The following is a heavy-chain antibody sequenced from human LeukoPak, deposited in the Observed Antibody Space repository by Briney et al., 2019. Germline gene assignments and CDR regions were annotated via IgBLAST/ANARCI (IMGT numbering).Heavy chain of an antibody. CDR2: IYISGST. J-gene: IGHJ4*01. CDR3: ARALNPLPGTYCFDD. V-gene: IGHV4-4*07. CDR1: GSSINSQY. Sequence: ASLSLTCTVSGSSINSQYRSWIRQPAGKGLEWIGRIYISGSTNYNASLQARVTMSIDTSKNQFSLKLTTVTAADTAVYYCARALNPLPGTYCFDDWGQGTLVTVSS.